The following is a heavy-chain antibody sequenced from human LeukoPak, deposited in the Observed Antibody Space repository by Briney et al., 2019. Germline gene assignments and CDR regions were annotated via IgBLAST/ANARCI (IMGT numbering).Heavy chain of an antibody. Sequence: GGSLRLSCAAFGFTFSSYWMHWVRQAPGKGLVWVSRINSDGSSTSYADSVKGRFTISRDNAKNTLYLQMNSLRAEDTAVYYCARVYDYVWGSYRYDWFDPWGQGTLVTVSS. CDR3: ARVYDYVWGSYRYDWFDP. J-gene: IGHJ5*02. V-gene: IGHV3-74*01. CDR2: INSDGSST. D-gene: IGHD3-16*02. CDR1: GFTFSSYW.